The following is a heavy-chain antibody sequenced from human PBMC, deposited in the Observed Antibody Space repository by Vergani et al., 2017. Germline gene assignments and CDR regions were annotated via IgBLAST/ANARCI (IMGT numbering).Heavy chain of an antibody. V-gene: IGHV4-39*01. J-gene: IGHJ6*03. Sequence: QLQLQESGPGLVKPSETLSLTCTVSGGSISSSSYYWGWIRQPPGKGLEWIGSIYYSGSTYYNPSLKSRVTISVDTSKNQLALKLSSLTAADTAVYYCARASYCSSTSCYIGYYYYYMDVWGKGTTVTVSS. D-gene: IGHD2-2*02. CDR1: GGSISSSSYY. CDR3: ARASYCSSTSCYIGYYYYYMDV. CDR2: IYYSGST.